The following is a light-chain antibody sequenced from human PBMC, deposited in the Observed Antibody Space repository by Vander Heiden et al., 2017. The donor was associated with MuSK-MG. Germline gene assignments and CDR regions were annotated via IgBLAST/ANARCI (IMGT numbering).Light chain of an antibody. V-gene: IGKV2-28*01. J-gene: IGKJ1*01. Sequence: DIVMTQSPLSLPVTPGEPASISCRSSQSLLHSNGYNYLDWYLQKPGQSPQPLIYLGSNRAHGVPDRFSASGLGPDFTLKSSRGGAKNVGVYTGMQDLPTRTFGQGTKVEIK. CDR2: LGS. CDR3: MQDLPTRT. CDR1: QSLLHSNGYNY.